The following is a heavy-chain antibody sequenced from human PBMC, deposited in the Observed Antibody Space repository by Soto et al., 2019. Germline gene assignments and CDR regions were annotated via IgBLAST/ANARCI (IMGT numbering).Heavy chain of an antibody. Sequence: QVQLVESGGGVVQPGRSLRLSCAASGFTFSSYAMHWVRQAPGKGLEWVAVISYDGSNRYYADSVKDRFTISRDNSKNTLYVQMNSLRAEDTAVYYCARESEQWLNNRAEYFQHWGQGTLVTVSS. CDR1: GFTFSSYA. CDR2: ISYDGSNR. J-gene: IGHJ1*01. D-gene: IGHD6-19*01. CDR3: ARESEQWLNNRAEYFQH. V-gene: IGHV3-30-3*01.